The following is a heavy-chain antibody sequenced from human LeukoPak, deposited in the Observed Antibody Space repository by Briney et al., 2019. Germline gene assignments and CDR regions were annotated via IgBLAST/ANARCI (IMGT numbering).Heavy chain of an antibody. V-gene: IGHV4-61*02. J-gene: IGHJ5*02. CDR1: GGSISSGSYY. CDR3: AREGLNMVRGVIPKEAWGWFDP. CDR2: IYTRGST. Sequence: SETLSLTCSVSGGSISSGSYYWSWIRQPAGKGLEWIGRIYTRGSTNYNPSLKSRVTISVDTSKNQFSLKLTSVTAADTAVYYCAREGLNMVRGVIPKEAWGWFDPWGQGTLVTVSP. D-gene: IGHD3-10*01.